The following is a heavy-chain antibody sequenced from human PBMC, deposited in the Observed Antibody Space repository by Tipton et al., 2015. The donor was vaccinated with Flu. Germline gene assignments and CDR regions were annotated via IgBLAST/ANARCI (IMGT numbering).Heavy chain of an antibody. J-gene: IGHJ4*02. CDR2: ISHTGGT. Sequence: GLVKPSETLSLICAVSDYSISSGYYWGWIRQPPGKGLEWIGCISHTGGTYYNPSLKSRVTISVDTAKNQFSQRLNSVTASDTAVYYCARSTYYYGSGSSDYWGQGTLVTVSS. CDR1: DYSISSGYY. V-gene: IGHV4-38-2*01. D-gene: IGHD3-10*01. CDR3: ARSTYYYGSGSSDY.